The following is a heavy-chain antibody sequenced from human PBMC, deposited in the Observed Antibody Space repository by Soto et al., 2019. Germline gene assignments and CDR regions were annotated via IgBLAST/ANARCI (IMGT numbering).Heavy chain of an antibody. D-gene: IGHD3-10*01. J-gene: IGHJ4*02. CDR2: ISYDGSIK. Sequence: QVQLVESGGGVVQPGRSLRLSCEASGFTLSSHSIQWVRQAPGKGLEWVAVISYDGSIKYYADSVKGRFTISRDNSKNTAYLQMNSLRAEDTAVFYCAREWSTSGDLDYWGQGTLVIVSS. CDR3: AREWSTSGDLDY. V-gene: IGHV3-30-3*01. CDR1: GFTLSSHS.